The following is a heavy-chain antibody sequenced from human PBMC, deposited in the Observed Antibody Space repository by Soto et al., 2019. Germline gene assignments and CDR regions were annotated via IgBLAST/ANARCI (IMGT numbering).Heavy chain of an antibody. Sequence: PGGSLRLSCVGSGFTFNNYGIHWVRQAPGKGLEWVAVISYEGRYTSSGDSVQGRFTISRDNSKNMLYLQMNSLRAEDTAMYYCVRDGQQTSPFAFDIWGQGTMVTVSS. V-gene: IGHV3-30*03. CDR3: VRDGQQTSPFAFDI. CDR2: ISYEGRYT. D-gene: IGHD6-13*01. J-gene: IGHJ3*02. CDR1: GFTFNNYG.